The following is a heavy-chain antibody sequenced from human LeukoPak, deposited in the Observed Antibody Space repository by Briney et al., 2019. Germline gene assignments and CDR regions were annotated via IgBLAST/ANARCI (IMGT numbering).Heavy chain of an antibody. CDR2: INQDGSAK. V-gene: IGHV3-7*02. J-gene: IGHJ4*02. Sequence: RGSLRPSCAASGFTCSRYWMSGVRQAPGEGLERVANINQDGSAKDYGGSVEGRFTISRDNAKNSLYLQMNSLTAEDTAVYFCASAPNENYFDFWGQGTLVTVSS. CDR3: ASAPNENYFDF. CDR1: GFTCSRYW.